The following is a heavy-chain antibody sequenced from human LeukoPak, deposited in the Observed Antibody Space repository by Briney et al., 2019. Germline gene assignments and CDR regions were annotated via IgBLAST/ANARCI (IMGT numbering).Heavy chain of an antibody. D-gene: IGHD3-10*01. V-gene: IGHV3-9*01. J-gene: IGHJ5*02. CDR3: EALLLWFGELGGNWFDP. CDR1: GFTFDDYA. CDR2: ISWNSGSI. Sequence: TGGSLRLSCAASGFTFDDYAMHWVRQAPGKGLEWVSGISWNSGSIGYADSVKGRFTISRDNAKNSLYLQMNSLRAEDTALYAKEALLLWFGELGGNWFDPWGQGTLVTVSP.